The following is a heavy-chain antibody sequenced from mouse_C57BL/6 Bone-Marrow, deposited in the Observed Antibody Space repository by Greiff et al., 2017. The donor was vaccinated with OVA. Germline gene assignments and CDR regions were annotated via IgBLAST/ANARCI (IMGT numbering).Heavy chain of an antibody. V-gene: IGHV5-17*01. CDR1: GFTFSDYG. J-gene: IGHJ3*01. D-gene: IGHD2-5*01. CDR2: ISSGSSTI. Sequence: EVQRVESGGGLVKPGGSLKLSCAASGFTFSDYGMHWVRQAPEKGLEWVAYISSGSSTIYYADTVKGRFTISRDNAKNTLFLQMTSLRSEDTAMYYCARAYSNYPFAYWGQGTLVTVSA. CDR3: ARAYSNYPFAY.